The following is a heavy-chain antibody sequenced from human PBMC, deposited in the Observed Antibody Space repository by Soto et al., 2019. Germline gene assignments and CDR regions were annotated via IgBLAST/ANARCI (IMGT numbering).Heavy chain of an antibody. CDR3: ARGGYCSSTSCRERSWFDP. CDR1: GGSISSYY. V-gene: IGHV4-59*01. J-gene: IGHJ5*02. CDR2: IYYSGST. Sequence: SETLSLTCTVSGGSISSYYWSWIRQPPGKGLEWIGYIYYSGSTNYNPSLKSRVTISVDTSKNQFSLKLSSVTAADTAVYYCARGGYCSSTSCRERSWFDPWGQGTLVTVS. D-gene: IGHD2-2*01.